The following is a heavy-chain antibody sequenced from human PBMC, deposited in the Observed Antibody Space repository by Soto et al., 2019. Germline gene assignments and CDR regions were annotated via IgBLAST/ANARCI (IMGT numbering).Heavy chain of an antibody. CDR3: ARDIGMVRGVIITMIDQYFDY. V-gene: IGHV3-7*01. D-gene: IGHD3-10*01. CDR1: GFTFSSYW. CDR2: IKQDGSEK. J-gene: IGHJ4*02. Sequence: PGGSLRLSCAASGFTFSSYWMSWVRQAPGKGLEWVANIKQDGSEKYYVDSVKGRFTISRDNAKSSLYLQMNSLRAEDTAVYYCARDIGMVRGVIITMIDQYFDYWGQGTLVTVSS.